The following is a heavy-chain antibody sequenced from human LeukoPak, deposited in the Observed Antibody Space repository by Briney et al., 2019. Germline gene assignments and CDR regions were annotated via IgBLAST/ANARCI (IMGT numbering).Heavy chain of an antibody. D-gene: IGHD2-21*02. J-gene: IGHJ4*02. CDR1: GYTFTSYY. Sequence: SVKVSCKASGYTFTSYYMHWVRQAPGQGLEWMGGIIPIFGTANYAQKFQGRVTITADESTSTAYMELSSLRSEDTAVYYCARVALCGGDCYSFDYWGQGTLVTVSS. CDR2: IIPIFGTA. CDR3: ARVALCGGDCYSFDY. V-gene: IGHV1-69*13.